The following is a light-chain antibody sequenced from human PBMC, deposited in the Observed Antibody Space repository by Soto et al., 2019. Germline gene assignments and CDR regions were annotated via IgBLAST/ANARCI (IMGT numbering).Light chain of an antibody. J-gene: IGKJ5*01. CDR2: EVA. CDR3: RQSTQLPPT. CDR1: QSLLHIPGETF. Sequence: DVVMTQTPLSLSVAPGQPASISCKSSQSLLHIPGETFLFSYLQKPPQPPHLLIYEVATPVARATDRISGSGSATDFTPEISRVETDDVGIYYCRQSTQLPPTFGQGTRLEIK. V-gene: IGKV2D-29*01.